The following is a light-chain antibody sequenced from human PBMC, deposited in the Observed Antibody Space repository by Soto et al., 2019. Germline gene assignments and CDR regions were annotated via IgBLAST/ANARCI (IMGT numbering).Light chain of an antibody. CDR1: QSISSW. CDR2: DAS. CDR3: QQYNSYSRLT. V-gene: IGKV1-5*01. J-gene: IGKJ4*01. Sequence: DIQMTQSPSTLSASVGDRVTITCRASQSISSWLAWYQQKPGKAPKLLIYDASSLESGVPSRFSGSGSGTKFTLTIISLQPDDFATYYCQQYNSYSRLTFGGGTKVEIK.